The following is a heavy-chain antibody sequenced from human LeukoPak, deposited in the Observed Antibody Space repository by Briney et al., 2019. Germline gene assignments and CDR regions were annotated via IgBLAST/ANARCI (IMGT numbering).Heavy chain of an antibody. D-gene: IGHD3-22*01. J-gene: IGHJ3*02. CDR1: GGSISSYY. V-gene: IGHV4-59*01. CDR2: IYYSGST. Sequence: SETLSLTXTVSGGSISSYYWSWIRQPPGKGVEWIGYIYYSGSTNYNPSLKSRVTISVDTSKNQFSLKLSSVTAADTAVYYCATGYYDSSGYYPPDAFDIWGQGTMVTVSS. CDR3: ATGYYDSSGYYPPDAFDI.